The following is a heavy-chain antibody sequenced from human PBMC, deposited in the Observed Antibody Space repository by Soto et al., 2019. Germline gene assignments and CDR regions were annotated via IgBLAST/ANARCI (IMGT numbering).Heavy chain of an antibody. CDR3: ANRKQLAGNYYYYYGMDV. V-gene: IGHV1-69*01. Sequence: QVQLVQSGAEVKKPGSSVKVSCKASGGTFSSYAISWVRQAPGQGLEWMGGIIPIFGTANYAQKFQGRVTITADESTSTAYMVLSSLRSEDTAVYYCANRKQLAGNYYYYYGMDVWGQGTTVTVSS. CDR2: IIPIFGTA. J-gene: IGHJ6*02. CDR1: GGTFSSYA. D-gene: IGHD6-6*01.